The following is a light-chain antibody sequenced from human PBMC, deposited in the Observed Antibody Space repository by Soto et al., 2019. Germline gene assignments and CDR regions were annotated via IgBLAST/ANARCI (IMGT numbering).Light chain of an antibody. CDR1: QGIIDY. CDR2: AAS. CDR3: QKYDTAPQT. V-gene: IGKV1-27*01. J-gene: IGKJ1*01. Sequence: DVQMTQSPSSLSASVGDTVTITCRASQGIIDYVAWYQQRPGKAPKLLIYAASTLHTGVPSRFSGSGAGTDLTLTISSLQPEDVASYYCQKYDTAPQTFGQGTRVEI.